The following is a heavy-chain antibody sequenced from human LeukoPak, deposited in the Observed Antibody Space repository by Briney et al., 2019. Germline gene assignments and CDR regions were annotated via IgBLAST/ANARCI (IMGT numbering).Heavy chain of an antibody. Sequence: ASVKVSCKASGYTFTSYGISWVRQAPGQGLEWMGWISAYSGNTNYAQKLQGRVTMTTDTSTSTAYMELRSLRSDDTAVYYCARARDNSGYNYVWYLDLWGRGTLVTVSS. V-gene: IGHV1-18*01. CDR3: ARARDNSGYNYVWYLDL. D-gene: IGHD3-22*01. CDR2: ISAYSGNT. CDR1: GYTFTSYG. J-gene: IGHJ2*01.